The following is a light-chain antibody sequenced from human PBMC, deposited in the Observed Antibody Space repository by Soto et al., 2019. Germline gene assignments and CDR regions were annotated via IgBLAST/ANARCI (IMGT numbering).Light chain of an antibody. CDR2: EVN. CDR3: SSYAGSNTLI. V-gene: IGLV2-23*02. CDR1: SIDIGTYNL. Sequence: QSALTQPPSVSGSPGQSITISCTGTSIDIGTYNLVSWYQQHPAKAPKLMIYEVNKRPSGVSNRFSGSKSGNTASLTISGLQADDEADYYCSSYAGSNTLIFGGGTKLTVL. J-gene: IGLJ2*01.